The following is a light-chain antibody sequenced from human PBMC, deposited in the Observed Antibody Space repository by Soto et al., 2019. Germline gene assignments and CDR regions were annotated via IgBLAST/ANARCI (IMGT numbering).Light chain of an antibody. J-gene: IGKJ3*01. Sequence: EIVMTQSPATLSVSPGARATLSCRASQSISSNLAWYQQKPGQAPRLLIYGASTRATGIPARFSGSGYGTELTLTISSLQSEDFAVYYCQQYNNWPFTFGPGTKVDI. CDR1: QSISSN. CDR2: GAS. CDR3: QQYNNWPFT. V-gene: IGKV3-15*01.